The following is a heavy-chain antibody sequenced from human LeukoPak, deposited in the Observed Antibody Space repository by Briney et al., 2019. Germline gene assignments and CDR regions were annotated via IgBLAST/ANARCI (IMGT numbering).Heavy chain of an antibody. CDR3: ARYTGSHFDF. D-gene: IGHD1-26*01. Sequence: PSETLSPTCSVSGGSITSYYWSWIRQPPGKGLEWIGFIYYSGSTNYNPSLKSRVTISVDTSKNQFSLKLSSVTAADTAVYYCARYTGSHFDFWGQGTLVTVSS. CDR1: GGSITSYY. J-gene: IGHJ4*02. V-gene: IGHV4-59*01. CDR2: IYYSGST.